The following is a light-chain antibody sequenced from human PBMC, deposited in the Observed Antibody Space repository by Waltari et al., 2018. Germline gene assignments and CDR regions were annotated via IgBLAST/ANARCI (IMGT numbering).Light chain of an antibody. Sequence: EIVLTQSPGTLSLSPGQRATLSCRASQAISSSYLAWHQQRPGQAPRLLIYDASSRATGVPDRFSGSGSGTDFTLTISGLEPEDVAVYYCQQYDTSTEWTFGQGTKVEIK. CDR1: QAISSSY. CDR2: DAS. V-gene: IGKV3-20*01. CDR3: QQYDTSTEWT. J-gene: IGKJ1*01.